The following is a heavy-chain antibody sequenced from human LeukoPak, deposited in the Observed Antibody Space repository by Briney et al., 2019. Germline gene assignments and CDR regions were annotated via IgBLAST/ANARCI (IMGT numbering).Heavy chain of an antibody. D-gene: IGHD5-18*01. J-gene: IGHJ5*02. CDR2: IKQDGSEN. Sequence: GGSLSLSCAASGFTFSSYWMSWVRQAPGKGLGRVANIKQDGSENSYVDSVKGRLTISRDNAKNSLYLQMHSLRAQNTAVYYCARDSVGYSYGTNWFDPWGQGTLVTVSS. CDR3: ARDSVGYSYGTNWFDP. CDR1: GFTFSSYW. V-gene: IGHV3-7*01.